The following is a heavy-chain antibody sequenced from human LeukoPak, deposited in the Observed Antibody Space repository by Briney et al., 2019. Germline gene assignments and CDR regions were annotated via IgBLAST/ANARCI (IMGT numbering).Heavy chain of an antibody. Sequence: ASVKVSCKASRYTFTSYDINWVRQATGQGLEWMGWMNPNSGNTGYAQKFQGRVTMTRNTSISTAYMELSSLRSEDTAVYYCARYYYDSSGYKRCDYWGQGTLVTVSS. J-gene: IGHJ4*02. CDR2: MNPNSGNT. CDR3: ARYYYDSSGYKRCDY. CDR1: RYTFTSYD. V-gene: IGHV1-8*01. D-gene: IGHD3-22*01.